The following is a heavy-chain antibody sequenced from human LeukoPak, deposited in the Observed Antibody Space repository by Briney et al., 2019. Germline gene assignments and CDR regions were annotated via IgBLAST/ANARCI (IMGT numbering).Heavy chain of an antibody. V-gene: IGHV3-13*01. CDR3: ARGPPRGKYYYMDV. Sequence: GGSLRLSCAASGFTFSSFDMHRVRQPTGQGLEWVSTIGTASDTYYPGSVEGRFTLSRDNAKNSLYLQMDSLTAGDTAVYYCARGPPRGKYYYMDVWGKGTTVTVSS. D-gene: IGHD1-1*01. CDR2: IGTASDT. CDR1: GFTFSSFD. J-gene: IGHJ6*03.